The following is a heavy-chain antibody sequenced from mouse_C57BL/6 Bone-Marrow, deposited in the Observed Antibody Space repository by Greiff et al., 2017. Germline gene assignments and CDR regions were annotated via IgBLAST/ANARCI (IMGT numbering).Heavy chain of an antibody. CDR3: AREGSRYDFDY. CDR2: IDPSSGGT. D-gene: IGHD3-2*02. CDR1: GYNFTSYW. V-gene: IGHV1-72*01. Sequence: QVQLQQPGAELVKPGASVKLSCKASGYNFTSYWMHWVKQRPGRGLEWIGRIDPSSGGTKYNEKFKGKATLTVDNPSSTAYMQRSSLTSEDAAVYDSAREGSRYDFDYWGQDTTLTDSS. J-gene: IGHJ2*01.